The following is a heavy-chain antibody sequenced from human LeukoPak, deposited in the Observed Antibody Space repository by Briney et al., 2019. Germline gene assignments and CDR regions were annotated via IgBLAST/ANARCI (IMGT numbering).Heavy chain of an antibody. CDR1: GFTFSSYS. CDR2: ITSSSSTI. Sequence: GGSLRLSCAASGFTFSSYSMNWVRQAPGKGLEWILYITSSSSTIYDADSVKGRFTISRDNAKNSLYLQMNSLRDEDTAVYYCARGTSPFDPWGRGTLVTVSS. J-gene: IGHJ5*02. V-gene: IGHV3-48*02. CDR3: ARGTSPFDP.